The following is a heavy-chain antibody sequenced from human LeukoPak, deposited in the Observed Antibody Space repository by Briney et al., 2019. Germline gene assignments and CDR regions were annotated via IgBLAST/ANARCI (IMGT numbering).Heavy chain of an antibody. CDR1: GYTFTSYG. CDR2: ISAYNGYT. V-gene: IGHV1-18*01. Sequence: ASVKVSCKASGYTFTSYGIGWVRQAPGQGLEWMGWISAYNGYTNYAQKFQGRVTMTRDTSISTAYMELSRLRSDDTAVYYCARGYTPTPLLYYYYYMDVWGKGTTVTVSS. J-gene: IGHJ6*03. CDR3: ARGYTPTPLLYYYYYMDV. D-gene: IGHD3-16*02.